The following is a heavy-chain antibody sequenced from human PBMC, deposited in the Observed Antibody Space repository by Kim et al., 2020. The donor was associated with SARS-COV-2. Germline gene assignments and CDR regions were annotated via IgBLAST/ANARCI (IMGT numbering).Heavy chain of an antibody. Sequence: GDSVKGRFPISRDNAKNPLYLQMNSLRAEDTAVYYCARRQFTSGWYYFDYWGQGTLVTVSS. J-gene: IGHJ4*02. CDR3: ARRQFTSGWYYFDY. V-gene: IGHV3-74*01. D-gene: IGHD6-19*01.